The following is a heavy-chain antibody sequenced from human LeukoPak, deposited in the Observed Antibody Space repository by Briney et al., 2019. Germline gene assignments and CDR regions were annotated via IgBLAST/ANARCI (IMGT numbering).Heavy chain of an antibody. CDR1: GNTITNYY. D-gene: IGHD6-13*01. CDR3: ARDYLIAAAGIDAFDI. V-gene: IGHV1-46*01. Sequence: ASVKVSCKPSGNTITNYYIHWVRQAPGQGLEWMGIINSSGGIPSYARKFQGRVTMTRDTSTSTVYMYLSSLRSEDTAVYYCARDYLIAAAGIDAFDIWGQGTMVTVSS. CDR2: INSSGGIP. J-gene: IGHJ3*02.